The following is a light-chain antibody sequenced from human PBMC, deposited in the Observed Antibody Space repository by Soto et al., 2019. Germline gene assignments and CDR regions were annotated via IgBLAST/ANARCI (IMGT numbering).Light chain of an antibody. J-gene: IGLJ3*02. Sequence: QSVLTQPPSASGTPGQRVTISCSGSSSNIGSNIVNWYQQLPGTAPKLLIYSDNQRPSGVPDRFSGSKSGTSASLAISGLQSEDEADYYCAAWDDSRGVFGGGTKLIVL. CDR2: SDN. V-gene: IGLV1-44*01. CDR1: SSNIGSNI. CDR3: AAWDDSRGV.